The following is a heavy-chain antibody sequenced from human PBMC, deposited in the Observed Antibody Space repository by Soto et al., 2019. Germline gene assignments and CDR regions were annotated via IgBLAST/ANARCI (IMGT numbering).Heavy chain of an antibody. J-gene: IGHJ4*02. CDR2: ISAYNGNT. V-gene: IGHV1-18*01. CDR1: GYTFTSYG. CDR3: ARNVLNRGYCSSTSCSNFDY. D-gene: IGHD2-2*01. Sequence: ASVKVSCKASGYTFTSYGISWVRQAPGQGLERMGWISAYNGNTNYAQKLQGRVTMTTDTSTSTAYMELRSLRSDDTAVYYCARNVLNRGYCSSTSCSNFDYWGQGTLVTVLL.